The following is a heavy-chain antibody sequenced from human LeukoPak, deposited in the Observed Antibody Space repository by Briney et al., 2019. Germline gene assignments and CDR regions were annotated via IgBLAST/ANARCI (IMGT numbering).Heavy chain of an antibody. CDR1: GFTFSSYG. Sequence: GGSLRPSCAASGFTFSSYGMHWVRQAPGKGLEWVAFIRYDGSNKYYADSVKGRFTIFRDNSKNTLYLQMNSLRAEDTAVYYCAKIYDFWSHPRFAFGIWGQGTMVTVSS. J-gene: IGHJ3*02. CDR3: AKIYDFWSHPRFAFGI. D-gene: IGHD3-3*01. CDR2: IRYDGSNK. V-gene: IGHV3-30*02.